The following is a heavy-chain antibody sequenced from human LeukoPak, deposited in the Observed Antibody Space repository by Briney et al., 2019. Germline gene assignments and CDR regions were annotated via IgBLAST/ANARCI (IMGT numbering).Heavy chain of an antibody. CDR1: GYTFTDYY. V-gene: IGHV1-69-2*01. Sequence: ASVKVSCKVFGYTFTDYYMHWVQQAPGKGLEWMGLVDPEDGETIYAEKFQGRVTITADTSTDTAYMELSSLRSEDTAVYYCATVGATTAYAFDIWGQGTMVTVSS. CDR2: VDPEDGET. J-gene: IGHJ3*02. D-gene: IGHD1-26*01. CDR3: ATVGATTAYAFDI.